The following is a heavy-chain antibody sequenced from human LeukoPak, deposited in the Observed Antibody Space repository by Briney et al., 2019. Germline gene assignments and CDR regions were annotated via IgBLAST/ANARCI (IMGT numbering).Heavy chain of an antibody. Sequence: PGGSLRLSCAASGFTFSSYAMSWVRQAPGKGLEWVSAISGTGSSTYSADSVKGRFTISRDNSKNTLYLQMNSLRAEDTAVYYCARDRIVGAPPRYYYYGMDVWGQGTTVTVSS. J-gene: IGHJ6*02. CDR1: GFTFSSYA. D-gene: IGHD1-26*01. CDR2: ISGTGSST. V-gene: IGHV3-23*01. CDR3: ARDRIVGAPPRYYYYGMDV.